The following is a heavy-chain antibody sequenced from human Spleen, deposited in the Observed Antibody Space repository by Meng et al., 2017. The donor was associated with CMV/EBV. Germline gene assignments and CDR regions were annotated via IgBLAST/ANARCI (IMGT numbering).Heavy chain of an antibody. J-gene: IGHJ6*02. CDR1: GGTFSSYS. V-gene: IGHV1-69*02. CDR3: CARGQAYDSSGYYQGAGGYYYYGMDV. D-gene: IGHD3-22*01. CDR2: IIPILGIA. Sequence: SVKVSCKASGGTFSSYSIFWVRQAPGQGLAWMGRIIPILGIANYAQKFQGRVTITADKSTSTAYMELSSLRSEDTAVYYCCARGQAYDSSGYYQGAGGYYYYGMDVWGQGTTVTVSS.